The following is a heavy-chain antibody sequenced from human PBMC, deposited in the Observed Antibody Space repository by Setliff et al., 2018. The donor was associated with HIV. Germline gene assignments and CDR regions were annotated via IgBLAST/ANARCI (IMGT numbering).Heavy chain of an antibody. CDR2: INPNSGAT. V-gene: IGHV1-2*02. CDR1: GYTFSGYY. J-gene: IGHJ4*02. Sequence: ASVKVSCKASGYTFSGYYLHWVRRAPGQGLEWMGWINPNSGATNYAQSFQGRVTMTRDTSISTAYMVLSSLTSDDTAVYYCALASIVSTARWNHWGRGTTVTVSS. CDR3: ALASIVSTARWNH. D-gene: IGHD1-26*01.